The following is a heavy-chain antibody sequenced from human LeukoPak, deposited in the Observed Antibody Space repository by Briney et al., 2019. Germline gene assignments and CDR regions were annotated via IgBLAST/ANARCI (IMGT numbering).Heavy chain of an antibody. D-gene: IGHD3-22*01. Sequence: SVKVSCKASGGTFSSYAISWVRQAPGQGLEWMGGIIPIFGTANYAQKFQGRVTITADESTSTAYMELSSLRSEDTAVYYCARSYDSSGYFAIPDAFDIWGQGTMVTVSS. CDR1: GGTFSSYA. CDR2: IIPIFGTA. J-gene: IGHJ3*02. V-gene: IGHV1-69*13. CDR3: ARSYDSSGYFAIPDAFDI.